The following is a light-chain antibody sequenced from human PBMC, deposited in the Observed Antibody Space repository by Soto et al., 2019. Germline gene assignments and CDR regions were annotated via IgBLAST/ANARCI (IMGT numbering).Light chain of an antibody. CDR2: GAS. J-gene: IGKJ4*01. CDR3: QQRSNWPLT. V-gene: IGKV3-15*01. Sequence: EIVMTQSPATLSVSLGERATLSCRAGQSLDYNLAWYQQKPGQAPRLLIYGASARATGVPARFSGSGSETEFTLTISSVQSEDCAVYFCQQRSNWPLTFGGGTKVEIK. CDR1: QSLDYN.